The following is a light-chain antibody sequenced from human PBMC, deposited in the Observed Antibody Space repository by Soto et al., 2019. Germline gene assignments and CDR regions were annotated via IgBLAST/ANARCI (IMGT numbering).Light chain of an antibody. Sequence: EIVLTQSPGTLSLSPGERATLSCRASQTLSNSFIAWYQQKPGQAPRLLIYDTSSRATGVPDRYSVSGSGTDFTLTISRLEPEDFAVFFCQQYGTSEIIFGQGTRLEMK. V-gene: IGKV3-20*01. CDR1: QTLSNSF. CDR2: DTS. CDR3: QQYGTSEII. J-gene: IGKJ5*01.